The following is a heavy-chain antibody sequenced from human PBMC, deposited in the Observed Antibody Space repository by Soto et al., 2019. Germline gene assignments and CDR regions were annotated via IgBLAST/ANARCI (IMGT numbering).Heavy chain of an antibody. CDR3: ARDPVVVVAATGTFDY. V-gene: IGHV3-21*01. Sequence: PGGSLRLSCAASGSTFSSYSMNWVRQAPGKGLEWVSSISSSSSYIYYADSVKGRFTISRDNAKISLYLQMNSLRAEDTAVYYCARDPVVVVAATGTFDYWGQGTLVTVSS. CDR2: ISSSSSYI. CDR1: GSTFSSYS. J-gene: IGHJ4*02. D-gene: IGHD2-15*01.